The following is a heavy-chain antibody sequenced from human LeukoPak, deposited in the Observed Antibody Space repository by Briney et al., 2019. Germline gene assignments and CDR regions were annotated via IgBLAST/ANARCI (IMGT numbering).Heavy chain of an antibody. CDR3: AKRYSSTLYGMDV. Sequence: PGGSLRLSCAASGFTFSSYAMSWVRQAPGKGLEWVSAISGSGGSTYYADSVKGRFTISRDNSKNTLYLQMNSLRVEDTAVYYCAKRYSSTLYGMDVWGQGTTVTVSS. J-gene: IGHJ6*02. V-gene: IGHV3-23*01. D-gene: IGHD6-13*01. CDR1: GFTFSSYA. CDR2: ISGSGGST.